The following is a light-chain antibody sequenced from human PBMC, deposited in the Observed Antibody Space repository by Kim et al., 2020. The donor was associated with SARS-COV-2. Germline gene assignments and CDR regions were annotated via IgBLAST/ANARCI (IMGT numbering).Light chain of an antibody. V-gene: IGKV3-15*01. CDR2: GAS. J-gene: IGKJ4*01. CDR1: QSVGSN. Sequence: EIVMTQSPATLSVSPGERATLSCRASQSVGSNLAWYQQKPGQAPRLLIYGASTRATAIPARFSVSGSGTEFTLTISSLQSEDFAVYYCQQYNNWPLTFGGGTRVEI. CDR3: QQYNNWPLT.